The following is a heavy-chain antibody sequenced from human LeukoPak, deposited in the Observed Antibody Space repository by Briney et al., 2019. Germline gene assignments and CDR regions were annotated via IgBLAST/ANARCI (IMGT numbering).Heavy chain of an antibody. Sequence: ASVKVSCKASGYTFTSYAMHWVRQAPGQRLEWMGWINAGNGNTKYSQKFQGRVTMTEDTSTDTAYMELSSLRSEDTAVYYCASIHSGSYTYWGQGTLVAVSS. J-gene: IGHJ4*02. CDR2: INAGNGNT. V-gene: IGHV1-3*01. CDR3: ASIHSGSYTY. D-gene: IGHD3-10*01. CDR1: GYTFTSYA.